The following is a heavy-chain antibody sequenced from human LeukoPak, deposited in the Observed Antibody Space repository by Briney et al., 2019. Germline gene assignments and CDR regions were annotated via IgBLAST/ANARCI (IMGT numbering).Heavy chain of an antibody. CDR3: ARGADSGYGPPGSSSSYYFDY. CDR1: GGTFSSYA. J-gene: IGHJ4*02. Sequence: PGASVKVSCKASGGTFSSYAISWVRQAPGQGLDWMGRIIPIFGTANYAQKFQGRVTITADEFTSTAYMELSSLRSEDTAVYYCARGADSGYGPPGSSSSYYFDYWGQGTLVTVSS. D-gene: IGHD5-12*01. V-gene: IGHV1-69*13. CDR2: IIPIFGTA.